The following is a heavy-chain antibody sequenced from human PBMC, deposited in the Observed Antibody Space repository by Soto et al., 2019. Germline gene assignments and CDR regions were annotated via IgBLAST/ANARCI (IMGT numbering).Heavy chain of an antibody. CDR1: GGTFSSYA. D-gene: IGHD1-26*01. Sequence: SVKVSCKASGGTFSSYAISWVRQAPGQGLEWMGGIIPIFGTANYAQKFQGRVTITADESTSTAYMELSSLRSEDTAVYYCAKGRIVGATEENYYYYYGMDVWGQGTTVTVSS. CDR2: IIPIFGTA. CDR3: AKGRIVGATEENYYYYYGMDV. V-gene: IGHV1-69*13. J-gene: IGHJ6*02.